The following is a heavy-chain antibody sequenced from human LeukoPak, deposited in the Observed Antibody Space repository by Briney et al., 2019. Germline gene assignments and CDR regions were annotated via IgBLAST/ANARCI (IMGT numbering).Heavy chain of an antibody. V-gene: IGHV3-23*01. J-gene: IGHJ4*02. CDR2: ISGSGGST. CDR1: GFTFSSYA. Sequence: PGGSLRLSCAASGFTFSSYAMTWVRQAPGKRLEWVSAISGSGGSTYYADSVKGRFTISRGNSKNTLYLQMNSLRAEDTAVYYCAKDTYNTAMAPSDYWGQGTLVTVSS. CDR3: AKDTYNTAMAPSDY. D-gene: IGHD5-18*01.